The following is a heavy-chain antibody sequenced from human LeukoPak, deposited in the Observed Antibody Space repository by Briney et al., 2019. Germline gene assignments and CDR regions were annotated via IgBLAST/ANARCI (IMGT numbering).Heavy chain of an antibody. J-gene: IGHJ1*01. CDR3: ARVRTYGDYAEYFQH. Sequence: SVKVSCKASGGTFSSYAISWVRQAPGQGLEWMGRIIPILGIANYAQKFQGRVTITADKSTSTAYMELSSLRSEDTAVYYCARVRTYGDYAEYFQHWGQGTLVTVSS. D-gene: IGHD4-17*01. CDR2: IIPILGIA. V-gene: IGHV1-69*04. CDR1: GGTFSSYA.